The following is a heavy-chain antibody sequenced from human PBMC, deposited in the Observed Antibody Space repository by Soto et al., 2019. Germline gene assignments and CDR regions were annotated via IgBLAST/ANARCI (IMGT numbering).Heavy chain of an antibody. Sequence: PSETLSLTCTVSRGSIVSYYWSWIRQPPGKGLEWIGSIYYSGSTTYNPSLKSRVVISVDTSKNQFYLNLTSVTAADTAVYYCARDAGGPADYWGQGTLVTVSS. CDR3: ARDAGGPADY. J-gene: IGHJ4*02. D-gene: IGHD2-15*01. CDR2: IYYSGST. V-gene: IGHV4-59*01. CDR1: RGSIVSYY.